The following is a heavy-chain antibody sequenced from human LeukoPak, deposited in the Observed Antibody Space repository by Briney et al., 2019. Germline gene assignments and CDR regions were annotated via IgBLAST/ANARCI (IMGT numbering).Heavy chain of an antibody. J-gene: IGHJ4*02. Sequence: ASVKVSCKASEYTFTDYYIHWVRQAPGQGLEGMGWINPNSGGTIYAPKFQGRVTMTWDTSIGTAYMELNRLRFDDTAMYYCARDRYDLATDYWGQGTLVTVSS. CDR3: ARDRYDLATDY. D-gene: IGHD2-15*01. CDR1: EYTFTDYY. CDR2: INPNSGGT. V-gene: IGHV1-2*02.